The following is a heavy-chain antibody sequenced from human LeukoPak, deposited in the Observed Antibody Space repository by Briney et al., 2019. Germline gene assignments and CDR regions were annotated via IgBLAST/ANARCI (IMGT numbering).Heavy chain of an antibody. CDR1: GFTFSSYS. Sequence: GGSLRLSCAASGFTFSSYSMNWVRQAPGKGLEWVSDISGSGGNTYYAHSVKGRFTISRDNSKNTLYLQMNSLRAEDTAVYYCAKKYSTALDPWGQGTLVTVSS. V-gene: IGHV3-23*01. CDR2: ISGSGGNT. CDR3: AKKYSTALDP. J-gene: IGHJ5*02. D-gene: IGHD1-26*01.